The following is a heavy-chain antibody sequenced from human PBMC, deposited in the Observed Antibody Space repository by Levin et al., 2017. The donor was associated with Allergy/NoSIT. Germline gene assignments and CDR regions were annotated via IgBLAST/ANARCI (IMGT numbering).Heavy chain of an antibody. Sequence: GSLRLSCAASSFSVSTSYMSWVRQAPGKGLEWVSLIYTNGSSHYADSVRGRFIISRDNSKNTVYLEMNSLRVEDTAIYYCARGISFTSSGDQGTLVSVSS. D-gene: IGHD2-2*01. CDR3: ARGISFTSS. CDR2: IYTNGSS. CDR1: SFSVSTSY. J-gene: IGHJ4*02. V-gene: IGHV3-66*01.